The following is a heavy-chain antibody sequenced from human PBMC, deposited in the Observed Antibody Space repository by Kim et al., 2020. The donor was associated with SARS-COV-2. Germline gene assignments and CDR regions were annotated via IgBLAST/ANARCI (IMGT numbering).Heavy chain of an antibody. V-gene: IGHV1-8*01. CDR2: MNPNSGNT. D-gene: IGHD2-2*01. Sequence: ASVKVSCKASGYTFTSYDINWVRQATGQGLEWMGWMNPNSGNTGYAQKFQGRVTMTRNTSISTAYMELSSLRSEDTAVYYCATADIVVVPAARVGMDVWGQGTTVTVSS. CDR3: ATADIVVVPAARVGMDV. CDR1: GYTFTSYD. J-gene: IGHJ6*02.